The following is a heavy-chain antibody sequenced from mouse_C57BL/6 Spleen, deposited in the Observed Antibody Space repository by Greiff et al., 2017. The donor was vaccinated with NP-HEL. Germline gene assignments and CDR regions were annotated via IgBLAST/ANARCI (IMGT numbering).Heavy chain of an antibody. J-gene: IGHJ2*01. CDR3: AGRYGNYVGYFDY. CDR2: LYPRDGST. D-gene: IGHD2-1*01. Sequence: QVQLQQSGPELVKPGASVKLSCKASGYTFTSYDINWVKQRPGQGLEWIGWLYPRDGSTKYNEKFKGKATLTVDTSSSTAYMELHGLTSKNSAVYVCAGRYGNYVGYFDYWGQGTTLTVSS. CDR1: GYTFTSYD. V-gene: IGHV1-85*01.